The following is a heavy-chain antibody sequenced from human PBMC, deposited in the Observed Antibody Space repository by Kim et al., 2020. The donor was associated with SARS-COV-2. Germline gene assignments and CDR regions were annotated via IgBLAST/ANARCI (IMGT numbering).Heavy chain of an antibody. V-gene: IGHV4-39*01. CDR1: GGSISSSSYY. D-gene: IGHD6-13*01. CDR2: IYYSGST. J-gene: IGHJ4*02. CDR3: ARLVIAAAVYFDY. Sequence: SETLSLTCTVSGGSISSSSYYWGWIRQPPGKGLEWIGSIYYSGSTYYNPSLKSRVTISVDTSKNQFSLKLSSVTAADTAVYYCARLVIAAAVYFDYWGQGTLVTVSS.